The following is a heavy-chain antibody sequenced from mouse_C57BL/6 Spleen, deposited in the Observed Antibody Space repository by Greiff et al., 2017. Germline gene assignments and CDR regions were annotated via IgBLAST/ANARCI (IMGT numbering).Heavy chain of an antibody. CDR1: GYTFTSYW. CDR2: IDPSDSET. Sequence: VHLVESGAELVRPGSSVKLSCKASGYTFTSYWMHWVKQRPIQGLEWIGNIDPSDSETHYNQTFKDKATLTVDKSSSTADMHLSSLTSEDSAVYYCASSLLRGYFDVWGTGTTVTVSS. V-gene: IGHV1-52*01. CDR3: ASSLLRGYFDV. D-gene: IGHD1-2*01. J-gene: IGHJ1*03.